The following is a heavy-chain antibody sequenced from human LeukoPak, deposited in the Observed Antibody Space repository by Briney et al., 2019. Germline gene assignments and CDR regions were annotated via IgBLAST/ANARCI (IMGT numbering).Heavy chain of an antibody. J-gene: IGHJ4*02. V-gene: IGHV1-69*04. CDR3: ARGYCSSTSCYTSDY. CDR2: IIPILGIA. Sequence: SVKVSCKASGGTFSSYAISWVRQAPGQGLEWMGRIIPILGIANYAQKFQGRVTITADKSTSTAYMELSSLRSEGTAVYYCARGYCSSTSCYTSDYRGQGTLVTVSS. D-gene: IGHD2-2*02. CDR1: GGTFSSYA.